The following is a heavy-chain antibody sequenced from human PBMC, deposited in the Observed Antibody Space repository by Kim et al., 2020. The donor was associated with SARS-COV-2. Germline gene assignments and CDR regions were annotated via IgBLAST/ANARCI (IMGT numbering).Heavy chain of an antibody. CDR2: IYYSGST. J-gene: IGHJ6*02. D-gene: IGHD2-21*02. CDR1: GGSISIYY. CDR3: ARGGNSLDYYYGMDV. Sequence: SQTLSLTCTVSGGSISIYYWSWIRQPPGKGLEWIGYIYYSGSTNYNPSLKRPVTISVDTSKNQFSLKLSSVTAADTAVYYCARGGNSLDYYYGMDVWGQG. V-gene: IGHV4-59*13.